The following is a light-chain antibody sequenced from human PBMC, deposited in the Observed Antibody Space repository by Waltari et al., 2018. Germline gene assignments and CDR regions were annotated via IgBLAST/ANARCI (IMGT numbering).Light chain of an antibody. CDR3: QQYSRWPLT. J-gene: IGKJ4*01. Sequence: DTVMTQSPATLSVSPGEGDTLSCRASQTTYTNLAWYQQKPGQVPRLHIYCSSTSATGIPARFSGSGSGTEFTLTISSLQSEDFAVYYCQQYSRWPLTCGGGTKVEIK. V-gene: IGKV3-15*01. CDR1: QTTYTN. CDR2: CSS.